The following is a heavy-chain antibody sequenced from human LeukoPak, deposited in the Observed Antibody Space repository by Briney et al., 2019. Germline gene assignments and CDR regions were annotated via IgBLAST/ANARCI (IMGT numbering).Heavy chain of an antibody. Sequence: GGSLRLSCAASGFTFSSYSMNWVRQAPGKGLEWVSSISSSSSYIYYADSVKGRFTISRDNAKNSPYLQMNSLRAEDTAVYYCARDYSGSYNFDYWGQGTLVTVSS. CDR2: ISSSSSYI. CDR1: GFTFSSYS. V-gene: IGHV3-21*01. J-gene: IGHJ4*02. D-gene: IGHD1-26*01. CDR3: ARDYSGSYNFDY.